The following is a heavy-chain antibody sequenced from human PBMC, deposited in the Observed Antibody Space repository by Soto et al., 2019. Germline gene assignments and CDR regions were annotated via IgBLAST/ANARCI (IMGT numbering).Heavy chain of an antibody. J-gene: IGHJ3*02. D-gene: IGHD6-19*01. Sequence: ASVKVSCKASGYTFTSYGISWVRQAPGQGLEWMGWISAYNGNTNYAQKLQGRATMTTDTSTSTAYMELRSLRSDDTAVYYCARGIAVAQNDAFDIWGQGTMVTVSS. V-gene: IGHV1-18*01. CDR3: ARGIAVAQNDAFDI. CDR2: ISAYNGNT. CDR1: GYTFTSYG.